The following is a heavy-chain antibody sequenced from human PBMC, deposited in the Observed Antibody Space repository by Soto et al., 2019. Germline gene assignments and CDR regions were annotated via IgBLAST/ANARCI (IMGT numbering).Heavy chain of an antibody. CDR3: ARAVARGVKTIYYYYGMDV. V-gene: IGHV1-3*01. Sequence: ASVKVSCKASGYTFSNFAMHWVRQAPGQRLEWMGWINPGNGKTEYSQRFQGRVTITRDTSASTAYMELSSLRSEDTAVYYCARAVARGVKTIYYYYGMDVWGQGTRSPSP. D-gene: IGHD3-10*01. CDR2: INPGNGKT. J-gene: IGHJ6*02. CDR1: GYTFSNFA.